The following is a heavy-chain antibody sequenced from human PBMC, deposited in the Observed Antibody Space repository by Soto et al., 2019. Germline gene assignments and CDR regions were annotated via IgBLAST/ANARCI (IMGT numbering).Heavy chain of an antibody. CDR1: GYTFTSYG. D-gene: IGHD3-16*01. CDR2: ISAYNGNT. CDR3: ARGRRVMTFGGDTLGWFDP. J-gene: IGHJ5*02. V-gene: IGHV1-18*01. Sequence: QVQLVQSGAEVKKPGASVKVSCKASGYTFTSYGVTWVRQAPGQGLEWMGWISAYNGNTNYPQKFQGRVTMTTDTSTSTAYMELRSLRSDDTAVYYCARGRRVMTFGGDTLGWFDPWGHGTQVTVSS.